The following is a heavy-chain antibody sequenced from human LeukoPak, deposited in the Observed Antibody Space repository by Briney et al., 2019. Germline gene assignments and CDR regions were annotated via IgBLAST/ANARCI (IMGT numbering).Heavy chain of an antibody. CDR1: GGSFSGSY. J-gene: IGHJ5*02. D-gene: IGHD6-13*01. Sequence: SETLSLTCAVYGGSFSGSYWSWIRQPPGKGLEWIGEINHSGSTNYNPSLKSRVTISVDTSKNQFSLKLSSVTAADTAVYYCARVGGGSSWYRGSHWFDPWGQGTLVTVSS. CDR2: INHSGST. V-gene: IGHV4-34*01. CDR3: ARVGGGSSWYRGSHWFDP.